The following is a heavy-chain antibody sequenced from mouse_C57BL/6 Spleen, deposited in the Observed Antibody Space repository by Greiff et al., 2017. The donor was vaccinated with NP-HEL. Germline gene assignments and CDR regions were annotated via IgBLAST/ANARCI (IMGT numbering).Heavy chain of an antibody. V-gene: IGHV1-61*01. CDR3: ARPHYYGSSYGYYAMDY. J-gene: IGHJ4*01. D-gene: IGHD1-1*01. Sequence: VQLQQPGAELVRPGSSVKLSCKASGYTFTSYWMDWVKQRPGQGLEWIGNIYPSDSETHYNQKFKDKATLTVDKSSSTAYMQLSSLTSEDSAVYYCARPHYYGSSYGYYAMDYWGQGTSVTVSS. CDR2: IYPSDSET. CDR1: GYTFTSYW.